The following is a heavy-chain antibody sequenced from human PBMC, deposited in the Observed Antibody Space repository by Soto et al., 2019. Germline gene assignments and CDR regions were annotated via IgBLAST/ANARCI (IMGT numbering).Heavy chain of an antibody. V-gene: IGHV1-18*01. J-gene: IGHJ6*02. CDR3: ARDVYYYGSGSYFGGMDV. D-gene: IGHD3-10*01. CDR2: ISAYNGNT. Sequence: GASVKVSCKASGYTFTSYGISWVRQAPGQGLEWMGWISAYNGNTNYAQKLQGRVTMTTDTSTSTAYMELRSLRSDDTAVYYCARDVYYYGSGSYFGGMDVWGQGTTVTGSS. CDR1: GYTFTSYG.